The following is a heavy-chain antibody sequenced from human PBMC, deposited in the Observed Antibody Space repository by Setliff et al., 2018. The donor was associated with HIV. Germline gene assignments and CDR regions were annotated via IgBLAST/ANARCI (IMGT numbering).Heavy chain of an antibody. Sequence: SETLSLTCSVSGVSFSTNMYYWGWIRQPPGKGLEWVGSVYYSGDIFYNPSLRSRVTISLDSSKNQLSLRLKSVTAADTAVYFCARRAESTTTWFSSWYSYDMDVWGQGTTVTV. CDR2: VYYSGDI. CDR3: ARRAESTTTWFSSWYSYDMDV. CDR1: GVSFSTNMYY. D-gene: IGHD2-15*01. V-gene: IGHV4-39*01. J-gene: IGHJ6*02.